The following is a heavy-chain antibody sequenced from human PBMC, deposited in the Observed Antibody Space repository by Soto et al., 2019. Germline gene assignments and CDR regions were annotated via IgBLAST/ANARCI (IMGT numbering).Heavy chain of an antibody. CDR2: LSHDESNK. CDR3: VKEGRGSSTSCSRCYGLDV. J-gene: IGHJ6*02. CDR1: GFTFSTYG. D-gene: IGHD2-2*01. V-gene: IGHV3-30*18. Sequence: GGSLRLSCGASGFTFSTYGMHWVRQAPGKGLEWVAALSHDESNKFYADSVKGRFTISRDNSKNTLYLEMFSLRAEDTAVYYCVKEGRGSSTSCSRCYGLDVWGQGTTVTV.